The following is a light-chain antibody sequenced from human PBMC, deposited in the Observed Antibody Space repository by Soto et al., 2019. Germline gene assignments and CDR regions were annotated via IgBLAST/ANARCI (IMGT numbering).Light chain of an antibody. J-gene: IGKJ2*01. Sequence: AIRMTQSPSSFSASTGDRVTITRRPSQGITSYLAWYQQKPGKAPKLLIYAASTLQSGVPSRFSGSGSGTDFTLTISCLQSEDFATYYCQQYYSYPRTFGQGTKLEIK. CDR1: QGITSY. CDR3: QQYYSYPRT. CDR2: AAS. V-gene: IGKV1-8*01.